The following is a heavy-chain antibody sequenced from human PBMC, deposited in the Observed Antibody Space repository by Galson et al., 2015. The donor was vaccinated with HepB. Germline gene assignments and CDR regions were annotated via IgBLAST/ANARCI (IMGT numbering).Heavy chain of an antibody. D-gene: IGHD3-10*01. V-gene: IGHV3-23*01. CDR3: ARRVSGNFDL. Sequence: SLRLSCAASGFPFNIYTMGWVRQAPGKGLEWVSAILSDGNTYYTDSVKGRLTISRDNSKNTLDLRMNSLRVEDTAVYFCARRVSGNFDLWGQGTLVTVSS. CDR1: GFPFNIYT. CDR2: ILSDGNT. J-gene: IGHJ4*02.